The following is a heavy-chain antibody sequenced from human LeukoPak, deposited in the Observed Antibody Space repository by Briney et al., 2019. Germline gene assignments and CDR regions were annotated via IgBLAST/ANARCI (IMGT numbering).Heavy chain of an antibody. J-gene: IGHJ4*02. V-gene: IGHV1-69*13. CDR2: IIPIFGTA. CDR1: GGTFSSYA. CDR3: AREGSSSSGEVPN. Sequence: ASVKVSCKASGGTFSSYAISWVRQAPGQGLEWMGGIIPIFGTANYAQKFQGRVTITADEFTSTAYMELSSLRSEDTAVYYCAREGSSSSGEVPNWGQGTLVTVSS. D-gene: IGHD6-6*01.